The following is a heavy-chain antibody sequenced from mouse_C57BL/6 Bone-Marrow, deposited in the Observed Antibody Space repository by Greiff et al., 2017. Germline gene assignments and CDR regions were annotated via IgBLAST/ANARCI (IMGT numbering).Heavy chain of an antibody. Sequence: EVKVVDSGGGLVQSGRSLRLSCATSGFTFSDFYMEWVRQAPGKGLEWIAASRNKANDYTTEYSASVKGRFIVSRDTSQSILYLQMNALRAEDTAIYYCARDAYYGSSYNAMDYWGQGTSVTVSS. J-gene: IGHJ4*01. D-gene: IGHD1-1*01. V-gene: IGHV7-1*01. CDR1: GFTFSDFY. CDR2: SRNKANDYTT. CDR3: ARDAYYGSSYNAMDY.